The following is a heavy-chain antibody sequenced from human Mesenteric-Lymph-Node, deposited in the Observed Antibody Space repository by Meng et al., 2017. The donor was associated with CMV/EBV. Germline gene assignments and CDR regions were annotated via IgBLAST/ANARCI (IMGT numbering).Heavy chain of an antibody. CDR3: ARADLMTTVVTCRSKRGTYFDY. J-gene: IGHJ4*02. Sequence: SETLSLTCTVSGGSISSYYWSWIRQPPGKGLEWIGYIYYSGSTNYNPSLKSRVTISVDTSKNQFSLKLSSVTAADTAVYYCARADLMTTVVTCRSKRGTYFDYWGQGTLVTVSS. D-gene: IGHD4-23*01. V-gene: IGHV4-59*01. CDR2: IYYSGST. CDR1: GGSISSYY.